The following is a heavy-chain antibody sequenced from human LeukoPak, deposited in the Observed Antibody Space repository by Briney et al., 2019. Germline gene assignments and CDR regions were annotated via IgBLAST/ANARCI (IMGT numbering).Heavy chain of an antibody. V-gene: IGHV1-2*02. D-gene: IGHD1-1*01. CDR3: ARDWNDLYYFDY. CDR1: GYTFTGYY. J-gene: IGHJ4*02. Sequence: ASVKVPRKASGYTFTGYYMHWVRQAPGQGLEWMGWINPNSGGTNYAQKFQGRVTMTRDTSISTAYMELSRLRSDDTAVYYCARDWNDLYYFDYWGQGTLVTVSS. CDR2: INPNSGGT.